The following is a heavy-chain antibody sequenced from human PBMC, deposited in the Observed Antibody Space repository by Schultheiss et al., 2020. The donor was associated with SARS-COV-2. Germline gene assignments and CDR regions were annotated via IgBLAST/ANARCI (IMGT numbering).Heavy chain of an antibody. CDR2: VSANNGDT. CDR3: ARTRSGVGYDFWSGYFASSYYYYGMDV. J-gene: IGHJ6*02. Sequence: ASVKVSCKASGYTFTGYYMHWVRQAPGQGLEVIGWVSANNGDTNYAQTLQDRVTMTTDTSTSTAYMELRSLRSDDTAVYYCARTRSGVGYDFWSGYFASSYYYYGMDVWGQGTTVTVAS. V-gene: IGHV1-18*04. CDR1: GYTFTGYY. D-gene: IGHD3-3*01.